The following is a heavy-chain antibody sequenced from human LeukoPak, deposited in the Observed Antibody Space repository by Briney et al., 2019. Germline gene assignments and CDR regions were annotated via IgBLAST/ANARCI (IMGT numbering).Heavy chain of an antibody. V-gene: IGHV1-69*13. D-gene: IGHD3/OR15-3a*01. CDR1: GGTFSSYA. CDR3: ARFERWTGTVYLDY. J-gene: IGHJ4*02. Sequence: SVKVSCKASGGTFSSYAISWVRQAPGQGLEWMGGIIPIFGTANYAQKFQGRVTITADESTSTAYMELRSLRSDDTAVYYCARFERWTGTVYLDYWGQGTLVTVSS. CDR2: IIPIFGTA.